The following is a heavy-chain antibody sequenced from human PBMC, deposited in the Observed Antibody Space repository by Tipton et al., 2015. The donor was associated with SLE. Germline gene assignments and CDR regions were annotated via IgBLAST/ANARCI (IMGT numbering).Heavy chain of an antibody. D-gene: IGHD6-6*01. CDR2: ICYDGSSK. V-gene: IGHV3-33*06. CDR1: GFTFSSYG. Sequence: SLRLSCAASGFTFSSYGMHWVRQAPGKGLEWVAVICYDGSSKYYADSVKGRFTISRDNSKNTLYLQMNSLRAEDTAVYYCAKDVGGSSYNWYVDLWGRGTVVTVSA. J-gene: IGHJ2*01. CDR3: AKDVGGSSYNWYVDL.